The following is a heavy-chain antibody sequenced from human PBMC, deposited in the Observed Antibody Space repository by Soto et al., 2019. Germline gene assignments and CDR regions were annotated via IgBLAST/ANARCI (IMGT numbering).Heavy chain of an antibody. CDR2: ISYDGSNK. CDR1: GFTFSSYW. V-gene: IGHV3-30*18. D-gene: IGHD2-2*01. J-gene: IGHJ6*02. Sequence: PGGSLRLSCAASGFTFSSYWMSWVRQAPGEGLEWVALISYDGSNKYYADSVKGRFTISRDYSKNTLYLQMNSLRAEDTAVYYCAKGPAIVLVPAAMNYYYGMDVWGQGTTVTVSS. CDR3: AKGPAIVLVPAAMNYYYGMDV.